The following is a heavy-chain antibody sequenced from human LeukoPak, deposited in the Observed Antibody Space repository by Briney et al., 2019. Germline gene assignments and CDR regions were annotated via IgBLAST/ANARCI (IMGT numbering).Heavy chain of an antibody. CDR1: GYTFTSYG. J-gene: IGHJ2*01. CDR3: ARSDPYGEKWYFDV. V-gene: IGHV1-18*01. Sequence: ASVKVSCKASGYTFTSYGISWVRQAPGQGLEWMGWISAYNGNTNYAPRLQGGRFTLTTDRSTTAYMELRSLSPDDTAVYYCARSDPYGEKWYFDVWGRGTLVTVSS. CDR2: ISAYNGNT. D-gene: IGHD4-17*01.